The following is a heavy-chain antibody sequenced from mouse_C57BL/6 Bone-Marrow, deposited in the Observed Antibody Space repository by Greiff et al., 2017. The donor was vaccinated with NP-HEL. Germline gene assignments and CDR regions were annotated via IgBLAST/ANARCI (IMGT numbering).Heavy chain of an antibody. V-gene: IGHV5-4*01. CDR2: ISDGGSYT. Sequence: EVNLVESGGGLVKPGGSLKLSCAASGFTFSSYAMSWVRQTPEKRLEWVATISDGGSYTYYPDNVKGRFTISRDNAKNNLYLQMSHLKSEDTAMYYCARDSGNYPWYFDVWGTGTTVTVSS. CDR3: ARDSGNYPWYFDV. J-gene: IGHJ1*03. D-gene: IGHD2-1*01. CDR1: GFTFSSYA.